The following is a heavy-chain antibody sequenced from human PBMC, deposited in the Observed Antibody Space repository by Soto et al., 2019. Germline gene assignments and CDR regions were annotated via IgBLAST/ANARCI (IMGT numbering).Heavy chain of an antibody. CDR1: GGSISSGGYY. CDR2: IYYSGST. J-gene: IGHJ4*02. V-gene: IGHV4-31*03. CDR3: ARERMVRGVIDNDY. D-gene: IGHD3-10*01. Sequence: QVQLQESGPGLVKPSQTLSLTCTVSGGSISSGGYYWSWIRQHPGKGLEWIGYIYYSGSTYYNPSLKSRVTISVDTSKNQVSLKLSSVTAADTAVYYCARERMVRGVIDNDYWGQGTLVTVSS.